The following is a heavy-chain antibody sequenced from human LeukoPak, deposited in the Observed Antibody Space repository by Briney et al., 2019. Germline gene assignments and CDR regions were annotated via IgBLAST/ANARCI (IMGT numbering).Heavy chain of an antibody. D-gene: IGHD6-19*01. CDR2: IYHSGST. Sequence: SETLSLTCAVSGGSISSGGYSWSWIRQPPGKGLEWIGYIYHSGSTYYNPSLKSRVTISVDRSKNQFSLKLTSVTAADTAVYYCARVHARYSSGWYGIDYWGQGTLVTVSS. J-gene: IGHJ4*02. V-gene: IGHV4-30-2*01. CDR3: ARVHARYSSGWYGIDY. CDR1: GGSISSGGYS.